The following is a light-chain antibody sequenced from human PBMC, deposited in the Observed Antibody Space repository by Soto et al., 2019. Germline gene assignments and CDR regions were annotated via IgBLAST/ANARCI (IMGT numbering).Light chain of an antibody. CDR3: NSYTSSSTHL. Sequence: QSALTQPASVSGSPGQSITISCTGTSRDVGYYNYVSWYQQHPGKAPKLVIYEVTYRPSGVSHRFSGSKSGNTASLTISGLQAEDEADYYCNSYTSSSTHLFGGGTKLTVL. CDR2: EVT. V-gene: IGLV2-14*01. CDR1: SRDVGYYNY. J-gene: IGLJ2*01.